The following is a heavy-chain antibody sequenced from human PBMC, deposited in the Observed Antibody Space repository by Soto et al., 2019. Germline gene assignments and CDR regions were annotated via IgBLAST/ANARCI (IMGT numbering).Heavy chain of an antibody. CDR1: GGSISSYY. Sequence: SETLSLTCTVSGGSISSYYWSWIRQPPGKGLEWIGYIYYSGSTNYNPSLKSRVTISVDTSKNQFSLKLSSVTAADTAVYYCARDLLWFGELGPDYYYGMDVWGQGTTVTVSS. CDR3: ARDLLWFGELGPDYYYGMDV. CDR2: IYYSGST. V-gene: IGHV4-59*01. J-gene: IGHJ6*02. D-gene: IGHD3-10*01.